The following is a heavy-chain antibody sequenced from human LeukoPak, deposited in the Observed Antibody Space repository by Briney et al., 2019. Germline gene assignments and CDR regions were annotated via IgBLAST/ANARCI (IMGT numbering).Heavy chain of an antibody. Sequence: SETLSLTCAVSGYSISSGYYWGWIRQAPGKGLEWIGYIYYSGYNNTNPSLKSRVTISVDTSKNQFSLKMSSVSAADTALYYCARHRTATYFDAFHIWGQGTMVTVSS. CDR2: IYYSGYN. V-gene: IGHV4-61*01. J-gene: IGHJ3*02. CDR3: ARHRTATYFDAFHI. CDR1: GYSISSGYY. D-gene: IGHD5-12*01.